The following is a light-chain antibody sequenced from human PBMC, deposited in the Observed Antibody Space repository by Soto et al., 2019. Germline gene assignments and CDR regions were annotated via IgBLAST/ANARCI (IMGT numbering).Light chain of an antibody. CDR2: GAS. CDR3: QQFGSSIPHT. V-gene: IGKV3-20*01. J-gene: IGKJ2*01. Sequence: EIVMTQSPGTLSLSPGERATISCRASQVIGSRYLAWYHQKSGQAPRLLIYGASSRAPRIPDRFSGSGSGTDFTLTISRLEPEDFGVYYCQQFGSSIPHTFGQGTKLEIK. CDR1: QVIGSRY.